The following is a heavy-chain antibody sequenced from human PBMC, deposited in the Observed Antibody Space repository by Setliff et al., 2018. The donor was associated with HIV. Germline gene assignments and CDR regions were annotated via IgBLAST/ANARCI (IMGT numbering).Heavy chain of an antibody. V-gene: IGHV1-18*01. CDR2: TSAYNGNT. J-gene: IGHJ3*02. D-gene: IGHD1-26*01. Sequence: ASVKVSCKASGYTFTSYGISWVRQAPGQGLEWMGWTSAYNGNTNYAQKLQGRVTMTTDTSTSTAYMELRSLRSDDTAVYYCARDPEWGSYIFWTFDIWGQGTMVTVSS. CDR1: GYTFTSYG. CDR3: ARDPEWGSYIFWTFDI.